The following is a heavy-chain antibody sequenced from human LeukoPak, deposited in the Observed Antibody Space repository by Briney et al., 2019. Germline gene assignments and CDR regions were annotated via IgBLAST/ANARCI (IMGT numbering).Heavy chain of an antibody. D-gene: IGHD5-12*01. CDR2: IRYDGSNK. Sequence: GGSLRLSCAASEFTFSSYAMSWVRQAPGKGLEWVAFIRYDGSNKYYADSVKGRFTISRDNSKNTLYLQMNSLRAEDTAVYYCAKGINSGYDSGFLDYWGQGTLVTVSS. J-gene: IGHJ4*02. V-gene: IGHV3-30*02. CDR1: EFTFSSYA. CDR3: AKGINSGYDSGFLDY.